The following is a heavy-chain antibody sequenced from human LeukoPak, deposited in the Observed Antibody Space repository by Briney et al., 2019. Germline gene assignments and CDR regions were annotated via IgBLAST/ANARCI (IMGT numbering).Heavy chain of an antibody. Sequence: ASVKDSCKASGYTFTGYYMHSVRQAPGQGLEWMGWINPNSGGTNYAQKFQGWVTMTRDTSISTAYMELSRLRSDDTAVYYCARTAEDAFDIWGQGTMVTVSS. D-gene: IGHD2-21*02. J-gene: IGHJ3*02. V-gene: IGHV1-2*04. CDR1: GYTFTGYY. CDR2: INPNSGGT. CDR3: ARTAEDAFDI.